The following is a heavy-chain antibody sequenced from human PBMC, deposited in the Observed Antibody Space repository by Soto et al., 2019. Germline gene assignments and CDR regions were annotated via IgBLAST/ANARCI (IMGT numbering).Heavy chain of an antibody. CDR3: ARVWGPYSSGWYWFDP. CDR2: IYYSGST. CDR1: GGSISSYY. J-gene: IGHJ5*02. Sequence: KLRETLSLTCTVSGGSISSYYWSWIRQPPGKGLEWIGYIYYSGSTNYNPSLKSRVTISVDTSKNQFSLKLSSVTAADTAVYYCARVWGPYSSGWYWFDPWGQGTLVTVSS. V-gene: IGHV4-59*01. D-gene: IGHD6-19*01.